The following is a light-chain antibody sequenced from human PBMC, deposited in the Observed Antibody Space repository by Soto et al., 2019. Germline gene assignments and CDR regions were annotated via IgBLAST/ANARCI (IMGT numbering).Light chain of an antibody. CDR3: HSRVT. J-gene: IGKJ3*01. CDR2: DAS. Sequence: DIQMTQSPSSLSASVGDRVTITCQASQDISNYLNWYQQKPGKAPKLLIYDASNLETGVPSRFSGSGSGTDFTFTISSLQPEDIATYYCHSRVTFGPGTKVDIK. V-gene: IGKV1-33*01. CDR1: QDISNY.